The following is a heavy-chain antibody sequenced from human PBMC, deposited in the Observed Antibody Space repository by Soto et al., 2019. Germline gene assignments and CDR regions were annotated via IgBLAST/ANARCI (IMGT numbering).Heavy chain of an antibody. CDR3: AMACRGLSGCPTVDY. D-gene: IGHD6-19*01. J-gene: IGHJ4*02. CDR2: ISAYNGNT. V-gene: IGHV1-18*01. Sequence: QVQLVQSGAEVKKPGSSVKVSCKASGYTFTSYGISWVRQAPGQGLEWMGWISAYNGNTNYAQKLQGRVTMTTDTSTSTAYMELRSLRSDDTAVYYCAMACRGLSGCPTVDYWGQGTLVTVSS. CDR1: GYTFTSYG.